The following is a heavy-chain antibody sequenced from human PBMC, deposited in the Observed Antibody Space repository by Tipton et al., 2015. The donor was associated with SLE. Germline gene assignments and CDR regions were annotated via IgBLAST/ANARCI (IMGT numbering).Heavy chain of an antibody. CDR1: GDSVSSNNAA. CDR2: TYYRSKWYN. D-gene: IGHD1-14*01. Sequence: GLVKPSQTLSLTCATSGDSVSSNNAAWNWIRQSPSRGLEWLGRTYYRSKWYNDYAVSVKSRITINPDTSKNQFSLQLYSVTPEDPAVYFCAGPGPDAFDICGQGTMVPASS. V-gene: IGHV6-1*01. CDR3: AGPGPDAFDI. J-gene: IGHJ3*02.